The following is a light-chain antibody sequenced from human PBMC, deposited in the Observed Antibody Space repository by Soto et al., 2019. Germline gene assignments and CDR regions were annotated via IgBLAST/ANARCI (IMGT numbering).Light chain of an antibody. CDR1: QSVNSN. J-gene: IGKJ4*01. V-gene: IGKV3-15*01. CDR2: VAS. Sequence: EIVMTQSPVTLSVSPGDRATLSCRASQSVNSNLAWYQQKPGQPPKLLIYVASTRATGIPARFSGSGSGTEFTLTISSLQAEDFAVYYCQQYNVWPLTFGGGTKVEFK. CDR3: QQYNVWPLT.